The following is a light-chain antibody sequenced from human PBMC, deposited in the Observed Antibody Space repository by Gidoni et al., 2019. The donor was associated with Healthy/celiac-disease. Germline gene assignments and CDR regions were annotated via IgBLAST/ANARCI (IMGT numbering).Light chain of an antibody. V-gene: IGKV3-11*01. CDR3: QQRSNWPIT. CDR1: QSVSSY. Sequence: EFVLTHSPSTLSLSTGERATLSCRASQSVSSYLAWYQQKPGQAPRLLIYDASSRATGIPARFSGSGSGTDFTLTISSLEPEDFAVYYCQQRSNWPITFGQGTRLEIK. CDR2: DAS. J-gene: IGKJ5*01.